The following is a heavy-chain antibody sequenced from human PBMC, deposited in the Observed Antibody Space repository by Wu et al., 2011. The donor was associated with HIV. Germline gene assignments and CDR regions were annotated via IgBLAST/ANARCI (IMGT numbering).Heavy chain of an antibody. Sequence: QVQLVESGGGVVQPGRSLRLSCAASGFTFSSYAMHWVRQAPGKGLEWVAVISYDGSNKYYADSVKGRFTISRDNSKNTLYLQMNSLRTEDTAIYYCAKDGHYGASFGDFDIWGQGTMVTV. J-gene: IGHJ3*02. CDR1: GFTFSSYA. V-gene: IGHV3-30-3*01. D-gene: IGHD4-17*01. CDR3: AKDGHYGASFGDFDI. CDR2: ISYDGSNK.